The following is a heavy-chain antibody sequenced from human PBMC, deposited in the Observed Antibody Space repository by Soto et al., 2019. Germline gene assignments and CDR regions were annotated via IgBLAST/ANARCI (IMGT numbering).Heavy chain of an antibody. Sequence: SVKVSCKASGGTFSSYAISWVRQAPGQGLEWMGGIIPIFGTANYAQKFQGRVTVTADKSTSTAYMELSSLRSEDTAVYYCARYKAAPSPITIFGVVRPPYYYYGMDVWGQGTTVTVSS. D-gene: IGHD3-3*01. V-gene: IGHV1-69*06. CDR2: IIPIFGTA. J-gene: IGHJ6*02. CDR3: ARYKAAPSPITIFGVVRPPYYYYGMDV. CDR1: GGTFSSYA.